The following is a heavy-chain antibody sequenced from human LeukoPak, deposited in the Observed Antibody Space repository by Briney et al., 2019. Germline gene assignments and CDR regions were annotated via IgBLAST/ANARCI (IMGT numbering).Heavy chain of an antibody. CDR3: ARGPAYGDFSIFDH. CDR1: GFTVSSNY. J-gene: IGHJ4*02. Sequence: GGSLRLSCAASGFTVSSNYMSWVRQAPGKGLEWVSLIYSGGSTSYADSVKGRFTISRDNSKNTLYLQMNSLRAEDTAVYYCARGPAYGDFSIFDHWGQGTQVTVSS. V-gene: IGHV3-53*01. D-gene: IGHD4-17*01. CDR2: IYSGGST.